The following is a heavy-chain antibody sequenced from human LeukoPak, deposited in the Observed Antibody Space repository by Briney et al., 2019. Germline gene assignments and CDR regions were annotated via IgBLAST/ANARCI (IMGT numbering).Heavy chain of an antibody. J-gene: IGHJ3*02. Sequence: ASVKVSCKASGYTFTRFGISWVRQAPGQGLEWMGWISAYNGNINYAQDLQGRVTMTTDTSTSTAYMELRSLRSDDTAVYYCARDGTIFGAVPNAFDIWGHGTMVTVSS. V-gene: IGHV1-18*01. CDR3: ARDGTIFGAVPNAFDI. CDR1: GYTFTRFG. CDR2: ISAYNGNI. D-gene: IGHD3-3*01.